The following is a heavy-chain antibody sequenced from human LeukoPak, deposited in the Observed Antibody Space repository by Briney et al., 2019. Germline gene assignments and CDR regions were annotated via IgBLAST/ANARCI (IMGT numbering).Heavy chain of an antibody. CDR1: GGSFSGYY. J-gene: IGHJ6*02. CDR3: ARLYYYYGLDV. CDR2: INHSGST. Sequence: KPSETLSLTCAVYGGSFSGYYWSWIRQPPGKGLEWIGEINHSGSTNYNPSLKSRVSISVDTSKNQFSLKLSSVTAADTAVYYCARLYYYYGLDVWGQGTTVTVSS. V-gene: IGHV4-34*01.